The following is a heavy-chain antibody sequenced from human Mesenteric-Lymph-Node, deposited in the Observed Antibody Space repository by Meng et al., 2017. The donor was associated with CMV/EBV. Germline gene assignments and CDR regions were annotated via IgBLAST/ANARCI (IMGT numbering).Heavy chain of an antibody. CDR3: ARVYSSSWYPHFDY. D-gene: IGHD6-13*01. J-gene: IGHJ4*02. V-gene: IGHV3-30*02. CDR2: IRFDASRE. Sequence: GGSLRLSCAASGFTFSDYGMHWVRQAPGKGLEWVAFIRFDASREYSADSVKGRFTISRDNSKNTLYLQMNSLRAEDTAVYYCARVYSSSWYPHFDYWGQGTLVTVSS. CDR1: GFTFSDYG.